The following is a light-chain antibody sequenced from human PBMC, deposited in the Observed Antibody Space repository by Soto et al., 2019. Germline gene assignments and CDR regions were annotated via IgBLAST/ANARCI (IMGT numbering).Light chain of an antibody. CDR1: QSISSW. CDR2: AAS. V-gene: IGKV1-5*01. CDR3: QQVNSFPST. Sequence: IQMTHSPSTLSASLVDIVTITFRASQSISSWLAWYQQKPGKAPKLLIYAASTLQTGVPSRFSGGGSGTDFTLTLSSLQPEDFATYYCQQVNSFPSTFGQGTRLEIK. J-gene: IGKJ5*01.